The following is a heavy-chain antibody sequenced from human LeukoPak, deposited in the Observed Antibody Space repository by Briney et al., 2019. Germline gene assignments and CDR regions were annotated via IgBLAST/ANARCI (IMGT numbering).Heavy chain of an antibody. CDR1: GGSITNYY. Sequence: SETLSLTCTVSGGSITNYYWSWIRQPAGKQLEWIGRMYSSGSTHYNPSLKSRVTMSVDTSKNKFSLKLSSVTAADTAVYYCARDMGGGWFGFDYWGQGILVTVSS. J-gene: IGHJ4*02. CDR2: MYSSGST. CDR3: ARDMGGGWFGFDY. V-gene: IGHV4-4*07. D-gene: IGHD6-19*01.